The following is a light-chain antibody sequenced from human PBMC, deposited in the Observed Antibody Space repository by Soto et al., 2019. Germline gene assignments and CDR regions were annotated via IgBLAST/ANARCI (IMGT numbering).Light chain of an antibody. CDR2: EVH. CDR3: ASYLTTSPLEV. Sequence: QSALAQPASVSGSPGQSITISCTGNSDFVGSFSLVSWYRQYPGEAPRLLIYEVHYRPSGVSSRFSGSKSGNTASLTISGLQAADEADYYCASYLTTSPLEVFGTGTKVTVL. CDR1: SDFVGSFSL. V-gene: IGLV2-14*02. J-gene: IGLJ1*01.